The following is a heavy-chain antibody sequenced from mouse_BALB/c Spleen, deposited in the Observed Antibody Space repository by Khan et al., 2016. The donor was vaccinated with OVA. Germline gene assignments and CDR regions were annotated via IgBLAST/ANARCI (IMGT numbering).Heavy chain of an antibody. V-gene: IGHV1-7*01. D-gene: IGHD2-1*01. CDR3: ARRGVYGIFAY. CDR2: INPSTGYT. Sequence: QVRLKESGAELAKPGASVKMSCKASGYTFTTYWMHWVKQRPGQGLDWIGYINPSTGYTEYNQKFKDKATLTADKSSSTAYMQLNSLTSEDSAVYYCARRGVYGIFAYWGQGTLVTVSA. CDR1: GYTFTTYW. J-gene: IGHJ3*01.